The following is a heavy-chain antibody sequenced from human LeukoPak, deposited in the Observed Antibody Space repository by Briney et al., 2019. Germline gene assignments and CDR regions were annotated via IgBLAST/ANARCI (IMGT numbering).Heavy chain of an antibody. D-gene: IGHD3-22*01. CDR1: GGSISSYY. CDR3: ARGLNYYDSSGYREKTLWDYYFDY. J-gene: IGHJ4*02. V-gene: IGHV4-59*12. Sequence: SETLSLTCTVSGGSISSYYWSWIRQPPGKGLEWIGYIYYSGSTNYNPSLKSRVTISVDTSKNQFSLKLSSVTAADTAVYYCARGLNYYDSSGYREKTLWDYYFDYWGQGTLVTVSS. CDR2: IYYSGST.